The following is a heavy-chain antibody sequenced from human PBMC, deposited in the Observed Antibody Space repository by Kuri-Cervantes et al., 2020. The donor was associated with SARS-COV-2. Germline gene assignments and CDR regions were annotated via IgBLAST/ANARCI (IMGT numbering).Heavy chain of an antibody. CDR3: ARWELLFPSDAFDI. CDR1: GGSFSGYY. J-gene: IGHJ3*02. Sequence: SQTLSLTCAVYGGSFSGYYWSWIRQPPGKGLEWIGEINHSRSTNYNPSLKSRVTISVDTSKNQFSLKLSSVTAADTAVYYCARWELLFPSDAFDIWGQGTMVTVSS. D-gene: IGHD1-26*01. CDR2: INHSRST. V-gene: IGHV4-34*01.